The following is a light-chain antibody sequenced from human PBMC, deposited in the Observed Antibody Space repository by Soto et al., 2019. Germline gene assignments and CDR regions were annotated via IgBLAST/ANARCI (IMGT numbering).Light chain of an antibody. CDR3: QQLNSYPDT. J-gene: IGKJ2*01. CDR2: AAS. V-gene: IGKV1-9*01. Sequence: DIQLTQTPSFLSASVGDRVTITCRASQGSSNSLAWYQQKPGKAPKRLIYAASTLHTGVPSRFSGSESGTEFTLTISSLHPEEFATDHCQQLNSYPDTFGQGTKLEIK. CDR1: QGSSNS.